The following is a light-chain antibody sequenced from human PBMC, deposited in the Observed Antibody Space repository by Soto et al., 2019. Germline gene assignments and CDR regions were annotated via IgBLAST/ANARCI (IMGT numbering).Light chain of an antibody. CDR3: QQYYSIPWT. V-gene: IGKV4-1*01. CDR1: QSVLYNSNNQNY. CDR2: WAS. Sequence: DIVMTQSPDSLAVSLVERATITCKSSQSVLYNSNNQNYLALYQQKLGPGQPPKLLIYWASTRESVVPDRFSGSGSGTDYTLTIGSLQAEDLAVYYSQQYYSIPWTFGQVTKLEIK. J-gene: IGKJ1*01.